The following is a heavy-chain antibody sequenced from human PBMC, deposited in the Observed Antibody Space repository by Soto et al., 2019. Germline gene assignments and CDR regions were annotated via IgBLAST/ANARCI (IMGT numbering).Heavy chain of an antibody. CDR1: GGSIRSYY. CDR2: IFYSGST. J-gene: IGHJ3*02. D-gene: IGHD1-7*01. V-gene: IGHV4-59*01. CDR3: ARNYGHAFDI. Sequence: SETLSLTCTVSGGSIRSYYWSWIRQPPGKGLEWIGYIFYSGSTNYNPSLKSRVTISVDTSKNQFSLKLSSVTAADTAVYYCARNYGHAFDIWGQGTMVTVS.